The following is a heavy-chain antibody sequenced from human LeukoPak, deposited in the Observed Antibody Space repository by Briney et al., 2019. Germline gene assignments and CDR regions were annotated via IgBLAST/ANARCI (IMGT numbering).Heavy chain of an antibody. J-gene: IGHJ4*02. Sequence: GGSLRLSCAASGFTFSSYAMSWVRQAPGKGLVWVSRINSDGSSTSYADSVKGRFTISRDNAKNTLYLQMNSLRAEDTAVYYCARDPSGWYYFDYWGQGTLVTVSS. CDR2: INSDGSST. CDR1: GFTFSSYA. CDR3: ARDPSGWYYFDY. V-gene: IGHV3-74*01. D-gene: IGHD6-19*01.